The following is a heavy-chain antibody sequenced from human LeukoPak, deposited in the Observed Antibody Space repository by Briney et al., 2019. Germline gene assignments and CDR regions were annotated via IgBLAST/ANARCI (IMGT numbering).Heavy chain of an antibody. CDR2: TSGSGGHT. V-gene: IGHV3-23*01. D-gene: IGHD3-10*01. J-gene: IGHJ4*02. CDR1: GFTFINYA. Sequence: GGSLRLSCAASGFTFINYAMNWVRQAPGKGLEWVSVTSGSGGHTYYADSVKGRFTISRDNSKNTLYLQMNSLRAEDTAVYYCAHLVRGISMVQGVQQANDYWGQGTLVTVSS. CDR3: AHLVRGISMVQGVQQANDY.